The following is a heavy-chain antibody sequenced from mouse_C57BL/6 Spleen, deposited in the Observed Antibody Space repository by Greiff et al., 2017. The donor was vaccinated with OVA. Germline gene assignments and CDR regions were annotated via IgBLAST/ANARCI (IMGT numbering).Heavy chain of an antibody. CDR2: INYDGSST. Sequence: EVQLVESEGGLVQPGSSMKLSCTASGFTFSDYYMAWVRQVPEKGLEWVANINYDGSSTYYLDSLKSRFIISRDNAKNTLYLQMSSLKSADTATYYCSGVWSHGDNSSFSSWGKGALVSVSA. J-gene: IGHJ3*01. D-gene: IGHD1-1*02. CDR1: GFTFSDYY. V-gene: IGHV5-16*01. CDR3: SGVWSHGDNSSFSS.